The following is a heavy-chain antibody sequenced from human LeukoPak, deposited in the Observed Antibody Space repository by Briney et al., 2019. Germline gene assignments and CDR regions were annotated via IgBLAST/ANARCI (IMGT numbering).Heavy chain of an antibody. CDR1: GFTFSSYD. CDR3: ASETNYYGMDV. J-gene: IGHJ6*02. CDR2: IGTAGDT. V-gene: IGHV3-13*01. Sequence: GGSLRLSCAASGFTFSSYDMHWVRQATGKGLESVSAIGTAGDTYYQASGKGRFTISRENAKKSLYLQMNSLRAGDTAVYYCASETNYYGMDVWGQGTTVTVSS.